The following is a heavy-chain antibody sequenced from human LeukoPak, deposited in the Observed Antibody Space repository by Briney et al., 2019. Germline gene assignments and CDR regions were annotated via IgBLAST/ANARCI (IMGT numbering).Heavy chain of an antibody. V-gene: IGHV5-51*01. CDR2: IYPGDSDT. Sequence: GESLKISCKGSGYSFTSYWIGWVRQMPGKGLEWMGIIYPGDSDTRYSPSFQGQVTISADKSISTAYLQWSSLKASDTAMYYCARLVGYCSSTSCYGTDYYYYYGMDVWGQGTTVTVSS. CDR1: GYSFTSYW. CDR3: ARLVGYCSSTSCYGTDYYYYYGMDV. D-gene: IGHD2-2*01. J-gene: IGHJ6*02.